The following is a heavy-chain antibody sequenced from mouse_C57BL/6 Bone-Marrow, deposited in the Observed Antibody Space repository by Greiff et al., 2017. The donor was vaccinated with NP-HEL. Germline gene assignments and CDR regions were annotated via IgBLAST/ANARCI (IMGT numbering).Heavy chain of an antibody. Sequence: EVQLQESGPELVKPGASVKIPCKASGYTFTDYNMDWVKQSHGKSLEWIGDINPNNGGTIYNQKFKGKATLTVDKSSSTAYMELRSLTSEDTAVYYCARSPSSTMITQYRAMDYWGQGTSVTVSS. CDR3: ARSPSSTMITQYRAMDY. J-gene: IGHJ4*01. CDR1: GYTFTDYN. CDR2: INPNNGGT. V-gene: IGHV1-18*01. D-gene: IGHD2-4*01.